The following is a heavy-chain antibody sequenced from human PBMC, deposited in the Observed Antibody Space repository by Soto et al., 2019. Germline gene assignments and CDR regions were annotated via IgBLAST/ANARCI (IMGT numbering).Heavy chain of an antibody. CDR1: GDSVSSSSVT. V-gene: IGHV6-1*01. D-gene: IGHD1-26*01. CDR2: TYYRSKWYN. CDR3: VRLIGNSWLDF. Sequence: SQTLSRTCAISGDSVSSSSVTWNWIRQSPSRGLEWLGRTYYRSKWYNDYAESVKSRITINPDTSKNQFSLHLNSVTPEDTAVYYCVRLIGNSWLDFWGQGTLVTV. J-gene: IGHJ5*01.